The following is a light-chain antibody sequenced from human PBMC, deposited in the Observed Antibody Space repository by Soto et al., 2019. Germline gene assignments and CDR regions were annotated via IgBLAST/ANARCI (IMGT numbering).Light chain of an antibody. J-gene: IGLJ1*01. CDR3: SSYTSSITYV. Sequence: QSALTQPASVSGSPGQSITISCTGTSSDVGGYNYVSWYQQHPGKAPKLMIYEVTNRPSGVSNRFSGSKSGNTASLTISGXXADDEADYYCSSYTSSITYVFGTGTKVTVL. CDR2: EVT. CDR1: SSDVGGYNY. V-gene: IGLV2-14*01.